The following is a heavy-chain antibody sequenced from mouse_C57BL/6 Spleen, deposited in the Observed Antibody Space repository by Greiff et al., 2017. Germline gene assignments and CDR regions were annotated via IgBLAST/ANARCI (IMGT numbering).Heavy chain of an antibody. CDR1: GYAFSSSW. J-gene: IGHJ3*01. CDR3: AREVIYYDYDGGFAY. Sequence: VQRVESGPELVKPGASVKISCKASGYAFSSSWMNWVKQRPGKGLEWIGRIYPGDGDTNYNGKFKGKATLTADKSSSTAYMQLSSLTSEDSAVYFCAREVIYYDYDGGFAYGGQGTLVTVSA. D-gene: IGHD2-4*01. V-gene: IGHV1-82*01. CDR2: IYPGDGDT.